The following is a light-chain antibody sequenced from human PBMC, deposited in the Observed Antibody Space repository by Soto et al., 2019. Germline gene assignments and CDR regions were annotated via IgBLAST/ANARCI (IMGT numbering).Light chain of an antibody. J-gene: IGKJ2*01. V-gene: IGKV1-5*01. CDR1: QSISSW. CDR3: QQYNSYSRYT. Sequence: DIQMTQSPSTLSASVGDRVTITCRASQSISSWLAWYQQKPGKAPKILIYDASSLESGVPSRFIGSGSGTEFTLTISSLQPDDFATYYCQQYNSYSRYTFGQGTKLEIK. CDR2: DAS.